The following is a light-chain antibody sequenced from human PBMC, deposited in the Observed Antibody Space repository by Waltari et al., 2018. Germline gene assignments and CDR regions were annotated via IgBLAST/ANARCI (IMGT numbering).Light chain of an antibody. CDR3: AAWDESLKGWV. CDR2: GND. V-gene: IGLV1-44*01. Sequence: QSVLTQPPSLSGTPGQRVTISCSGSNSNIGSNTVDWYQVLPGTAPKLLIHGNDQRPSGVPDRFSGSKFGASGSLAISGLQPEDDSEYYCAAWDESLKGWVFGGGTRLTVL. CDR1: NSNIGSNT. J-gene: IGLJ3*02.